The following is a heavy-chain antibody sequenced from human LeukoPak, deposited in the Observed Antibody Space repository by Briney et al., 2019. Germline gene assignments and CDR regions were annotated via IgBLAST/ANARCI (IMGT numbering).Heavy chain of an antibody. J-gene: IGHJ5*02. CDR1: GGSLSGYY. D-gene: IGHD3-10*01. V-gene: IGHV4-34*01. CDR2: INHSGST. CDR3: ARGGFGDLRFDP. Sequence: SETLSLTCAVYGGSLSGYYWSWIRQPPGKGLEWIGEINHSGSTNYNPSLKSRVTISVDTSKNQFSLKLSSVTAADTAVYYCARGGFGDLRFDPWGQGTLVTVSS.